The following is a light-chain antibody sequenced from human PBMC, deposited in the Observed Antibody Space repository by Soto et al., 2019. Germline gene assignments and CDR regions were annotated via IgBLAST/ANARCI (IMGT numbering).Light chain of an antibody. CDR1: SSDVGGYNY. CDR3: SSYTSSSTLV. Sequence: QSALTRRASVSGSPGQSITISCTGTSSDVGGYNYVSWYQQHPGKAPKLMIYEVSNRPSGVSNRFSGSKSGITASLTISGLQAEDDADYYCSSYTSSSTLVFGNGTKATVL. CDR2: EVS. V-gene: IGLV2-14*01. J-gene: IGLJ1*01.